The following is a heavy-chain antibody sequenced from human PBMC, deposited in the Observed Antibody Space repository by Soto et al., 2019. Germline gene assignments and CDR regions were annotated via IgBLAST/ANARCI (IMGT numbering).Heavy chain of an antibody. CDR1: GFTFSSYA. J-gene: IGHJ4*02. D-gene: IGHD5-12*01. CDR2: ISGSGGST. CDR3: AKLFGSGYDYHVDY. V-gene: IGHV3-23*01. Sequence: GGSLRLSCAASGFTFSSYAMIWVRQAPGKGLEWVSAISGSGGSTYYADSVKGRFTISRDNSRNTLYLQMNSLRAEDTAVYYCAKLFGSGYDYHVDYWGQGTLVTVSS.